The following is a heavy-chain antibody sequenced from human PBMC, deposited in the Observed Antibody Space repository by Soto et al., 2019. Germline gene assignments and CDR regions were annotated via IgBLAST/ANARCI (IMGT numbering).Heavy chain of an antibody. CDR3: ARDLRFRGFYGMDV. CDR2: INHSGST. Sequence: SETLSLTCAVYGGSFSGYYWTWIRQPPGTGLEWIGEINHSGSTNYNPSLKSRVTISVDTSKNQFSLKLTSVTAADTAVYYCARDLRFRGFYGMDVWGQGTTVTVS. J-gene: IGHJ6*02. D-gene: IGHD3-10*01. CDR1: GGSFSGYY. V-gene: IGHV4-34*01.